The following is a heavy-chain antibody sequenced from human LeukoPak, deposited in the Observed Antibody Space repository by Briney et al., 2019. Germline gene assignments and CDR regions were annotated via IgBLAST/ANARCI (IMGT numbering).Heavy chain of an antibody. CDR2: IYPSDSDT. Sequence: GESLKLSCTGSGYSFNTEGIGWVRQMPGKGLEWMGIIYPSDSDTRYSPSFQGQVIISADKSIGTTYLQWSSLKASDTAMYYCARPLGSPVWGQGTLVTVSS. V-gene: IGHV5-51*01. J-gene: IGHJ4*02. CDR3: ARPLGSPV. CDR1: GYSFNTEG.